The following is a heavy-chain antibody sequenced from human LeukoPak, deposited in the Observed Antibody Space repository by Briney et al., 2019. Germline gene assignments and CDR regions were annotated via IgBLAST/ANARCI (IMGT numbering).Heavy chain of an antibody. CDR3: AREGLATLTSEF. CDR1: GYNFISYD. V-gene: IGHV1-18*01. CDR2: ISAYSGNT. Sequence: ASVKVSCKASGYNFISYDISWVRQAPGQGLEWMGWISAYSGNTNYAQKLLGRVTMTTDTSTSTAYMEPRSLRSDDTAVYYCAREGLATLTSEFWGQGTLVTVSS. J-gene: IGHJ4*02. D-gene: IGHD4-17*01.